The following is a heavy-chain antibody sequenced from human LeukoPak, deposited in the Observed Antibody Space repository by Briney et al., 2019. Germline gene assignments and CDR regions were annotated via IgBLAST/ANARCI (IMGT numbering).Heavy chain of an antibody. CDR1: GFTFSSYN. CDR3: SREGAAFDY. Sequence: GGSLRLSCEVSGFTFSSYNINWVRKAPGKGLGWISYSSSSSSSIYYADSVRDRFTVFRDNAKNSLYLQMNSLRADDAAVYYCSREGAAFDYWGQGTLVTVSS. V-gene: IGHV3-48*04. CDR2: SSSSSSSI. J-gene: IGHJ4*02. D-gene: IGHD1-26*01.